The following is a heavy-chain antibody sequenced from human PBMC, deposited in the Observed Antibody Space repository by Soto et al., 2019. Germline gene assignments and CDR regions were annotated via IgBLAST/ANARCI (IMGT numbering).Heavy chain of an antibody. Sequence: PVGSLRLSCAASGFTFSSYGMHWVRQAPGKGLEWVAVISYDGSNKYYADSVKGRFTISRDNSKNTLYLQMNSLRAEDTAVYYCAKDRARYCGGGSCYSIFDSWGQGTLVTVSS. CDR1: GFTFSSYG. V-gene: IGHV3-30*18. CDR2: ISYDGSNK. CDR3: AKDRARYCGGGSCYSIFDS. D-gene: IGHD2-15*01. J-gene: IGHJ4*02.